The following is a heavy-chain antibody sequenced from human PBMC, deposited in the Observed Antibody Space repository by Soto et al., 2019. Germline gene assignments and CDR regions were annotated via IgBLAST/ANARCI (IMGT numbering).Heavy chain of an antibody. J-gene: IGHJ4*02. V-gene: IGHV4-4*02. CDR3: GDPPSSF. CDR2: IYHNEDS. Sequence: QVHLQESGPGLVTPSGTLSLRCAVSGDSITGGRGWTCVRQPPGKGMKWIGEIYHNEDSKYNTSLTRRVTISVYKSKHQLSLRLNSVTAADTAIYYCGDPPSSFWAPGILVTVTS. CDR1: GDSITGGRG.